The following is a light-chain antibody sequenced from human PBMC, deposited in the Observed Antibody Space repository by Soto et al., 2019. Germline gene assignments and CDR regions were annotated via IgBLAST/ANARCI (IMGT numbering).Light chain of an antibody. V-gene: IGKV3-20*01. CDR3: QHYGGSPIT. Sequence: EIVLTQSPGTLSLSPGERVSLSCRASQSVSSSYLAWYQQKPGQAPRLLIYGASSRATGIPDRFSGSGSGTDFTLTISRLEPEDFAVFYCQHYGGSPITFCQGTRLEIK. CDR2: GAS. CDR1: QSVSSSY. J-gene: IGKJ5*01.